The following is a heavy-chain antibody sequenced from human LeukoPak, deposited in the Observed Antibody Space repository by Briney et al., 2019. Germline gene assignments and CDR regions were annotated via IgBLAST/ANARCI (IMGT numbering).Heavy chain of an antibody. CDR2: IYYSGST. Sequence: TSETLSLTCTVSGGSISSGGYYWSWIRQHPGKGLEWIGYIYYSGSTYYNPSLKSRVKNQFSLKLSSVTAADTAVYYCASLWFGVLDYWGQGTLVTVSS. CDR1: GGSISSGGYY. D-gene: IGHD3-10*01. V-gene: IGHV4-31*03. CDR3: ASLWFGVLDY. J-gene: IGHJ4*02.